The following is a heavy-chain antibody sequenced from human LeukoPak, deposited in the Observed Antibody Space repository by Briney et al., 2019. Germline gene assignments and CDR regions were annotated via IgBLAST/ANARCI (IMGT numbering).Heavy chain of an antibody. V-gene: IGHV3-15*01. CDR3: TTELVWFGVLAH. J-gene: IGHJ4*02. CDR2: IKSKTDGGTT. D-gene: IGHD3-10*01. CDR1: GFTFSTYS. Sequence: KPGGSLRLSCAASGFTFSTYSMNWVRQAPGKGLEWVGRIKSKTDGGTTDYAAPVKDRFTISRDDSKSTLYLQMNSLQTEDTGVYYCTTELVWFGVLAHWGQGTLATVSS.